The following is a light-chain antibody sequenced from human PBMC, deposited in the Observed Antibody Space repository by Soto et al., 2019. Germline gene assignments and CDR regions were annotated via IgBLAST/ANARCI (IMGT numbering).Light chain of an antibody. V-gene: IGKV2-28*01. CDR2: LGS. CDR1: QSLLHSNGYNY. J-gene: IGKJ2*01. Sequence: DIVMTQSPLSLPVTPGEPASISCRSSQSLLHSNGYNYLDWYLQKPGQSPQLLIYLGSNRASGVPDRFSGSGSCTDFTLKISRVEAEDVGVYYCMQALQTPPAYTFGQGTKLEIK. CDR3: MQALQTPPAYT.